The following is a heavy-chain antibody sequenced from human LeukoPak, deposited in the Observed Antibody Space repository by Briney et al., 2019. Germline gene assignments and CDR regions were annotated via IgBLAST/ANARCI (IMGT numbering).Heavy chain of an antibody. CDR1: KFTFSNYA. V-gene: IGHV3-30-3*01. CDR2: ISYDGSNK. J-gene: IGHJ4*02. CDR3: AGVVLSGWYSIDY. Sequence: PGGSLRLSCAASKFTFSNYAMHWVRQAPGKGLEWVAVISYDGSNKYYADSVKGRFTISRDNSKNTLYLQMNSLRAEDTAVYYCAGVVLSGWYSIDYWGQGTLVTVSS. D-gene: IGHD6-19*01.